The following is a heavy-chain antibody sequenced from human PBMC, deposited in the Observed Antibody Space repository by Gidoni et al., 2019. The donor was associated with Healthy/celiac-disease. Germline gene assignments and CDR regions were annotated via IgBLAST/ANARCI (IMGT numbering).Heavy chain of an antibody. Sequence: EVQLVESGGGLVQPGGSLRLSCAASGFTFSSYEMNWVRQAPGKGLEWVSYISSSGSTIYYADSVKGRFTISRDNAKNSLYLQMNSLRAEDTAVYYCARVQVWGYFGYWGQGTLVTVSS. J-gene: IGHJ4*02. CDR1: GFTFSSYE. V-gene: IGHV3-48*03. CDR3: ARVQVWGYFGY. D-gene: IGHD3-16*01. CDR2: ISSSGSTI.